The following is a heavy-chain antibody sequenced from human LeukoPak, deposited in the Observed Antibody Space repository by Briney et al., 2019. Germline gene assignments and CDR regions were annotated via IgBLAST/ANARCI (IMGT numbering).Heavy chain of an antibody. CDR1: GFTFSGSA. Sequence: GGSLKLSCAASGFTFSGSAMHWVRQASGKGLEWVGRIKSKTDGGTIDYAAPVKGRFTISRDDSKNTLYLQMNSLKTEDTAVYYCNNREFWGQGTLVTVSS. D-gene: IGHD3-10*01. V-gene: IGHV3-15*07. J-gene: IGHJ4*02. CDR3: NNREF. CDR2: IKSKTDGGTI.